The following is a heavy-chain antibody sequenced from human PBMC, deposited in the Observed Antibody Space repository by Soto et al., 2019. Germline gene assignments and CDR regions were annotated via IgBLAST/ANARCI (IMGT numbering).Heavy chain of an antibody. D-gene: IGHD3-3*01. V-gene: IGHV1-8*01. CDR2: MNPNSGNT. CDR3: ARVLSWASDYDFWRGDYNYYYYGMDV. CDR1: GYTFTSYD. J-gene: IGHJ6*02. Sequence: QVQLVQSGAEVKKPGASVKVSCKASGYTFTSYDINWVRQATGQGLEWMGWMNPNSGNTGYAQKVQSRVPMTRNTSISTAYSKLSSLRSEDTAVYYCARVLSWASDYDFWRGDYNYYYYGMDVWGQGTTVTVSS.